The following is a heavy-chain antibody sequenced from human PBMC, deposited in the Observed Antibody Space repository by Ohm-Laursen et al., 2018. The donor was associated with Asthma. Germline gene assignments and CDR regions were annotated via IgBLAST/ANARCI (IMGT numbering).Heavy chain of an antibody. V-gene: IGHV4-4*03. J-gene: IGHJ4*02. D-gene: IGHD5-12*01. CDR2: IFHSGST. Sequence: PGTLSLTWDVSGAAINRSDWWSWVRQPPGKGLQWIGEIFHSGSTNYNPSLMGRLTISVGKSKNHFSLRLTSVTAADTAIYYCARGVDYFDYWGQGILVTVSS. CDR3: ARGVDYFDY. CDR1: GAAINRSDW.